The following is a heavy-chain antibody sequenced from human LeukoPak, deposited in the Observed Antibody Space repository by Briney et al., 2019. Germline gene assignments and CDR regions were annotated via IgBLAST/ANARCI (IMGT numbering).Heavy chain of an antibody. V-gene: IGHV1-2*06. J-gene: IGHJ4*02. D-gene: IGHD4-17*01. Sequence: GASVKVSCKASGYTFTAYYIHWVRQAPGQGLEWVGRLNPNTGGTYYAQEFQGRVTFTRDTSITTAYMELSRLRSDDTAMYYCARDRGHDSGDYWGQGSLVTVSS. CDR1: GYTFTAYY. CDR3: ARDRGHDSGDY. CDR2: LNPNTGGT.